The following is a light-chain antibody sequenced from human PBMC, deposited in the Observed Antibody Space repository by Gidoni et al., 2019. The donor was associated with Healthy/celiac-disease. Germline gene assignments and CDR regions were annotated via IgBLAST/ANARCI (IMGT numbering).Light chain of an antibody. CDR3: CSYAGSSTYYV. CDR1: SSDVGSYNL. Sequence: QSALTQPASVSGSPGQSLTISCTGTSSDVGSYNLVSWYQQPPGKAPKLMIYEGSKRPSGVSNRFSGSKSGNTASLTISGLQAEDEADYYCCSYAGSSTYYVFGTGTKVTVL. J-gene: IGLJ1*01. V-gene: IGLV2-23*01. CDR2: EGS.